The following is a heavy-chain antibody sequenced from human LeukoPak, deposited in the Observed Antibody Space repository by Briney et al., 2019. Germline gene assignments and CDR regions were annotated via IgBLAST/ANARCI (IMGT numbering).Heavy chain of an antibody. J-gene: IGHJ4*02. D-gene: IGHD6-6*01. V-gene: IGHV5-51*01. CDR1: GYSFTSYW. CDR3: ARINIAARPDANHFDY. Sequence: HGDSLKISCKGSGYSFTSYWIGWVRQMPGKGLEWMGIIYPGDSDTRYSPSFQGQVTISADKSISTAYLQWSSLKASDTAMYYCARINIAARPDANHFDYWGQGTLVTVSS. CDR2: IYPGDSDT.